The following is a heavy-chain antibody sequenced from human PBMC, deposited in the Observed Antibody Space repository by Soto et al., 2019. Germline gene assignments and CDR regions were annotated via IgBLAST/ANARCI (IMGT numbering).Heavy chain of an antibody. Sequence: ASVKVSCKASGYTFTSYGISWVRQAPGQGLEWMGWISAYNGNTNYAQKLQGRVTMTTDTSTSTAYMELRSLRSDDTAVYYCARVTIVVVTAISYYGMDVWGQGTTVTVSS. J-gene: IGHJ6*02. D-gene: IGHD2-21*02. CDR2: ISAYNGNT. CDR1: GYTFTSYG. CDR3: ARVTIVVVTAISYYGMDV. V-gene: IGHV1-18*01.